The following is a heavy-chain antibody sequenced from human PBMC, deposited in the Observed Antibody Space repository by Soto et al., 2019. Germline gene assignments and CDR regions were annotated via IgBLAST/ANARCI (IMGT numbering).Heavy chain of an antibody. D-gene: IGHD6-19*01. V-gene: IGHV3-23*01. CDR1: GFTLSSYA. CDR2: VSSGGTNT. CDR3: AKECGSGWDHYNLFDP. Sequence: EVQLLESGGGLVQPGGSLRLSCAASGFTLSSYAMSWVRQAPGTGLEWVTAVSSGGTNTYYADSVKGRFTISRDNSKNTLYLQMNGQKAEDRAVYCCAKECGSGWDHYNLFDPWGQGSLVTVSS. J-gene: IGHJ5*02.